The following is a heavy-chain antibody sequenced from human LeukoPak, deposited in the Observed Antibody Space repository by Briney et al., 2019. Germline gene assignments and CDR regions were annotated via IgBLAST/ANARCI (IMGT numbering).Heavy chain of an antibody. CDR2: MNPNSGNT. J-gene: IGHJ4*02. D-gene: IGHD2-2*01. CDR1: GYTFTSYD. Sequence: ASVKVSCKASGYTFTSYDINWVRQATGQGLEWMGWMNPNSGNTGYAQKFQGRVTMTRDTSISTAYMEVSSLRSDATAVYFCARDREYCSSSSCYASYRFDYWGQGTLVTVSS. CDR3: ARDREYCSSSSCYASYRFDY. V-gene: IGHV1-8*01.